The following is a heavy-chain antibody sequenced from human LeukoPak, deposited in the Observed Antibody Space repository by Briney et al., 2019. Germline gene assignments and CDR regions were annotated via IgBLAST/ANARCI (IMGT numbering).Heavy chain of an antibody. D-gene: IGHD6-19*01. CDR2: ISSSSSYI. CDR1: GFTFSSYS. J-gene: IGHJ3*02. V-gene: IGHV3-21*01. CDR3: ARELAADDAFDI. Sequence: GGSLRLSCAASGFTFSSYSMNWVRQAPGKGLEWVSSISSSSSYIYYADSVKDRFTISRDNAKNSLYLQMNSLRAEDTAVYYCARELAADDAFDIWGQGTMVTVSS.